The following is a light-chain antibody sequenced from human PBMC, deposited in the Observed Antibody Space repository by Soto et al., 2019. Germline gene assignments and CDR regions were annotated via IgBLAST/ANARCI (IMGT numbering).Light chain of an antibody. CDR3: QQYDSSPKT. CDR1: QSVSSSY. V-gene: IGKV3-20*01. Sequence: DIVLTQSPATLSLSPRERATLSCRASQSVSSSYLAWYQQKPGQAPRLLIYGASSRATGIPDRFSGSGSGTDFTLTISRLQPEDFAVYYCQQYDSSPKTCGQGTKVDIK. CDR2: GAS. J-gene: IGKJ1*01.